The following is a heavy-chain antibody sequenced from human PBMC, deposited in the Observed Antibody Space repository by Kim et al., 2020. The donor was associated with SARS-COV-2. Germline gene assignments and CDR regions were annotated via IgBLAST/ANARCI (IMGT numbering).Heavy chain of an antibody. J-gene: IGHJ6*02. D-gene: IGHD6-13*01. CDR1: GGTFSSYA. CDR3: ARDLWTQQLVQGRGPDYYYYGMDV. CDR2: IIPIFGTA. V-gene: IGHV1-69*13. Sequence: SVKVSCKASGGTFSSYAISWVRQAPGQGLEWMGGIIPIFGTANYAQKFQGRVTITADESTSTAYMELSSLRSEDTAVYYCARDLWTQQLVQGRGPDYYYYGMDVWGQGTTVTVSS.